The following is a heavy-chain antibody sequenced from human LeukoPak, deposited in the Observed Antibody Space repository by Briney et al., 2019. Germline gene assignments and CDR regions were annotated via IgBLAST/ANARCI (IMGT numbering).Heavy chain of an antibody. CDR3: ARDFFVDS. J-gene: IGHJ4*02. V-gene: IGHV3-74*01. D-gene: IGHD2/OR15-2a*01. Sequence: GGSLRLSCAASGFTFNTYWMHWVRQAPGRGLVWVSRINFDGSTTDYADSVKGRFTISRDNAKNTLYLQMNSLRAEDTALYYCARDFFVDSWGQGTLVTVSS. CDR1: GFTFNTYW. CDR2: INFDGSTT.